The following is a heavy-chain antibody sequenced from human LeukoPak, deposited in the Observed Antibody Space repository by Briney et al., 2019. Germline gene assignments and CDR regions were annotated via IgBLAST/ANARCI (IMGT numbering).Heavy chain of an antibody. CDR2: IHSGGKT. CDR1: GFTVSSSY. CDR3: TRDLNSGGSC. D-gene: IGHD2-15*01. J-gene: IGHJ4*02. V-gene: IGHV3-53*01. Sequence: PGGSLRLSCAASGFTVSSSYMSWVRQAPGKGLEWVSVIHSGGKTYYADSVKGRFSISRDNSKNTLYLQMNSLRARDTAVYYCTRDLNSGGSCWGQGALVTVSS.